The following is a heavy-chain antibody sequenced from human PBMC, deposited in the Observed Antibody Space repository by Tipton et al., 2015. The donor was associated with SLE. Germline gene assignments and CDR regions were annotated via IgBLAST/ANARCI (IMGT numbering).Heavy chain of an antibody. CDR3: ARDSFWSGYYYYYYYMDV. CDR2: ISGSGLTT. J-gene: IGHJ6*03. V-gene: IGHV3-23*01. CDR1: GLTFSSFG. Sequence: SLRLSCVASGLTFSSFGMGWVRQAPGKGLEWVSTISGSGLTTNYADSVKGRFTVSRDNSRNTMFLQMNSLRTEDTAVYYCARDSFWSGYYYYYYYMDVWGKGTTVTVSS. D-gene: IGHD3-3*01.